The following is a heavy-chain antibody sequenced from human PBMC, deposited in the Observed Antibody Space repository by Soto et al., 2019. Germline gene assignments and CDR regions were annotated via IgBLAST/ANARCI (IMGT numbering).Heavy chain of an antibody. CDR1: GFSFSGYN. Sequence: VQLVESGGGLVKPGGSLSLSCVASGFSFSGYNMNWVRQAPGKGLEWVSSISGSSSYIYYADSVKGRFTISRDNAKNSLYLQMNSLRAEDTAVYYCARVVYYDNSAFGLWGQGTMVTVSS. CDR2: ISGSSSYI. V-gene: IGHV3-21*01. CDR3: ARVVYYDNSAFGL. D-gene: IGHD3-22*01. J-gene: IGHJ3*01.